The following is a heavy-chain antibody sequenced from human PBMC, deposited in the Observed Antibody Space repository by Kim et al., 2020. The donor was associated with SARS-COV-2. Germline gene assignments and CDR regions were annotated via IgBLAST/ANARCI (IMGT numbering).Heavy chain of an antibody. CDR1: GYPFSGFY. Sequence: ASVKVSCKTSGYPFSGFYIHWVRQAPGQGLEWMGWISPNNGATKYAEASQGRVTMTRDTSINTAYLELSRVKSDDTAIYFCARGSDYHGLDVWGQETTVTVSS. CDR2: ISPNNGAT. CDR3: ARGSDYHGLDV. J-gene: IGHJ6*02. V-gene: IGHV1-2*02.